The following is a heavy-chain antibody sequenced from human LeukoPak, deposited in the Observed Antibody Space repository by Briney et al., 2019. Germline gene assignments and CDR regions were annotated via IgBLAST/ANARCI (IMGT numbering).Heavy chain of an antibody. V-gene: IGHV1-69*05. CDR2: IIPIFGTA. J-gene: IGHJ4*02. CDR3: SIMITFGGVIVPSYFDY. D-gene: IGHD3-16*02. Sequence: SVKVSCKASGGTFSSYAISWVRQAPGQGLEWMGGIIPIFGTANYAQKFQGRVTITTDESTSTAYMELSSLRSEDTAVYYCSIMITFGGVIVPSYFDYWGREPWSPPPQ. CDR1: GGTFSSYA.